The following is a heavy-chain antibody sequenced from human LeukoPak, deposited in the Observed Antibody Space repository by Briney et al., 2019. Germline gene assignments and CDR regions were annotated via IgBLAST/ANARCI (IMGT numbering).Heavy chain of an antibody. V-gene: IGHV4-34*01. J-gene: IGHJ4*02. D-gene: IGHD3-10*01. CDR3: ARDPRGGPRG. CDR1: GGSFNDYY. Sequence: SEPLSLTCAVYGGSFNDYYWRWLRQPPGRGLEWIGEINHSGSTNYNPSLKSRVTISLDTSKNQFSLKLSSVTAADTAVYYCARDPRGGPRGWGQGTLVTVSS. CDR2: INHSGST.